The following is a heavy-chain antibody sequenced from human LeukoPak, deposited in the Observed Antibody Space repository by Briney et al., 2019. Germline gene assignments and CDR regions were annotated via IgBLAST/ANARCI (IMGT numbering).Heavy chain of an antibody. Sequence: PGGSLRLSCAASGFTFSSYGMHWVRQAPGKGLEWVAFIRYDGSNKYYADSVKGRFTISRDNAKNSLYLQMNSLRAEDTAVYYCARARWVGSYFWFDPWGQGTLVTVSS. CDR2: IRYDGSNK. J-gene: IGHJ5*02. CDR1: GFTFSSYG. CDR3: ARARWVGSYFWFDP. D-gene: IGHD1-26*01. V-gene: IGHV3-30*02.